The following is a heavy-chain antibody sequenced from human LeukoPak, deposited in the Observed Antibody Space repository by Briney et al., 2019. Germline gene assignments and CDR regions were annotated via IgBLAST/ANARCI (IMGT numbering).Heavy chain of an antibody. Sequence: GGSLRLSCAASGFTFSGYTMSWVRQAPGKGLEWVSAISGSGGSTYYADSVKGRFTISRDNSKNTLYLQMNSLRAEDTAVYYCAKVYCSSTSCFSWGGYYYYYYMDVWGKGTTVTVSS. J-gene: IGHJ6*03. CDR2: ISGSGGST. D-gene: IGHD2-2*01. CDR3: AKVYCSSTSCFSWGGYYYYYYMDV. CDR1: GFTFSGYT. V-gene: IGHV3-23*01.